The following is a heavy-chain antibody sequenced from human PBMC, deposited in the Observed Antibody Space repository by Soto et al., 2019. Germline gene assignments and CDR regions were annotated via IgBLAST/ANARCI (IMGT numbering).Heavy chain of an antibody. CDR2: IIPILGIA. J-gene: IGHJ4*02. CDR1: GGTFSSYT. V-gene: IGHV1-69*02. CDR3: ARLGTNDLGATTYGVY. D-gene: IGHD1-26*01. Sequence: QVQLVQSGAEVKKPGSSVKVSCKASGGTFSSYTISWVRQAPGQGLEWMGRIIPILGIANYAQKFQGRVTITADKSTSTAYMELSSLRSEDTAVYYCARLGTNDLGATTYGVYWGQGTLVTVSS.